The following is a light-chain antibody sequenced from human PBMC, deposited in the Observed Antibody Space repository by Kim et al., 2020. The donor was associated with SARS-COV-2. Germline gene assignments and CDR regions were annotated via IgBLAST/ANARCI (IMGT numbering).Light chain of an antibody. J-gene: IGKJ2*01. V-gene: IGKV1-5*03. CDR2: KAS. Sequence: DIQMTQSPSTLSASVGDRVTITCRASQTINSWLAWYQQKPGKAPKLLISKASNLESGVPSRFSGSGSGTEFTLTISSLQPDDFATYYCQQYNSYPYTFGQGTKLEI. CDR3: QQYNSYPYT. CDR1: QTINSW.